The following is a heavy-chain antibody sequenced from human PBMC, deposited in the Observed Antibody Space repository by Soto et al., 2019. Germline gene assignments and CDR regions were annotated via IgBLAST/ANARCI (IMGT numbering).Heavy chain of an antibody. CDR2: IRSKANSYAT. V-gene: IGHV3-73*01. CDR1: GFTFSGSA. CDR3: AKDREFYYYDSSGYYFNAFDI. D-gene: IGHD3-22*01. Sequence: GGSLRLSCAASGFTFSGSAMHWVRQASGKGLEWVGRIRSKANSYATAYAASVKGRFTISRDDSKDTAYLQMNSLKTEDTAVYYCAKDREFYYYDSSGYYFNAFDIWGQGTMVTVSS. J-gene: IGHJ3*02.